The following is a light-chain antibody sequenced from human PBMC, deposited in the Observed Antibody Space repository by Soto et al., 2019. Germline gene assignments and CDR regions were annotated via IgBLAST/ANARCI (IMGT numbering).Light chain of an antibody. CDR2: GAS. J-gene: IGKJ1*01. Sequence: EIVLTQSPGTLSLSPGERATLSCRASQSVSSSYLAWYQQKPGPAPSLLIYGASTRATGIPDRFSGSGSGTDFTLTISGLEPEDFAVFYCQQYFNSPWTFGQGTKVELK. V-gene: IGKV3-20*01. CDR1: QSVSSSY. CDR3: QQYFNSPWT.